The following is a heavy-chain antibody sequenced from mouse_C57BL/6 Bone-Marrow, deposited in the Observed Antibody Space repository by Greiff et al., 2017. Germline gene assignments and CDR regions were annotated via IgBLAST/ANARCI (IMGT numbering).Heavy chain of an antibody. CDR2: ISNGGGST. CDR1: GFTFSDYY. Sequence: EVQLVESGGGLVQPGGSLKLSCAASGFTFSDYYMYWVRQTPEKRLEWVAYISNGGGSTYYPDTVKGRFTISSDNAKNTLYLQMSRLKSEDTAMYYCARGDSDYAWFAYWGQGTLVTVSA. D-gene: IGHD2-5*01. V-gene: IGHV5-12*01. J-gene: IGHJ3*01. CDR3: ARGDSDYAWFAY.